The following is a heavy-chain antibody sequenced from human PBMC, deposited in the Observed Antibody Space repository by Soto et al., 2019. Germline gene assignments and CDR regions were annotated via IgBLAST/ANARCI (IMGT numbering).Heavy chain of an antibody. D-gene: IGHD6-19*01. CDR1: GFSLSNARMG. CDR3: ARIILEAVADTCYFDY. J-gene: IGHJ4*02. V-gene: IGHV2-26*01. CDR2: IFSNDEK. Sequence: QVTLKESGPVLVKPTETLTLTCTVSGFSLSNARMGVSWIRQPPGKALEWLAHIFSNDEKSYSTSLKSRLTISKDTSKSLVVLTMPNMDPVDTATYYCARIILEAVADTCYFDYWGQGTLVTVSS.